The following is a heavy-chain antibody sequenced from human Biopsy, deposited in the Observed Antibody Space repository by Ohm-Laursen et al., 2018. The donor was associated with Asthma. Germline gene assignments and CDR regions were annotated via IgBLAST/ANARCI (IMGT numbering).Heavy chain of an antibody. Sequence: SDTLSLTWAVSGGSITSSSYYWGWIRQPPGKGMEWIGSMYHSGSPYYHPSLKSRATISVDTSKNQLSLKMSSVTAADTAVYYCARGSSSRLSQWELLVSGGKRAHSYYGMDVWGQGTTVTVSS. D-gene: IGHD1-26*01. J-gene: IGHJ6*02. CDR3: ARGSSSRLSQWELLVSGGKRAHSYYGMDV. CDR2: MYHSGSP. V-gene: IGHV4-39*07. CDR1: GGSITSSSYY.